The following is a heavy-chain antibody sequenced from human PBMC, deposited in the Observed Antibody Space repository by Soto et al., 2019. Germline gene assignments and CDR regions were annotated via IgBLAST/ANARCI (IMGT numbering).Heavy chain of an antibody. CDR3: ARDAILMDNAAFDL. D-gene: IGHD2-8*01. CDR1: GYTLTELS. Sequence: ASVKVSCKVSGYTLTELSMHWVRQAPGKGLEWMGGFDPEDGETIYAQKFQGRVTMTEDTSTDTAYMELNSLRSEDTAVYYCARDAILMDNAAFDLWGQETMVTVSS. CDR2: FDPEDGET. J-gene: IGHJ3*01. V-gene: IGHV1-24*01.